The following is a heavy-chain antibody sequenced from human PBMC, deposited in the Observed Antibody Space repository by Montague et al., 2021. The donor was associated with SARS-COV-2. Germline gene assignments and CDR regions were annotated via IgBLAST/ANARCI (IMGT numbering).Heavy chain of an antibody. J-gene: IGHJ6*03. Sequence: SETLSFTCAVHGGSFSTYSWNWIRQPPGKGLEWIGEIHHGGSTNYNPSLESRVTISADTSTDQFSLKLTSVAAADTAVYYCARLGDGVVPSPILGVGPYYSYYYMDVWGKGTTVTVSS. CDR1: GGSFSTYS. V-gene: IGHV4-34*01. D-gene: IGHD3-10*01. CDR3: ARLGDGVVPSPILGVGPYYSYYYMDV. CDR2: IHHGGST.